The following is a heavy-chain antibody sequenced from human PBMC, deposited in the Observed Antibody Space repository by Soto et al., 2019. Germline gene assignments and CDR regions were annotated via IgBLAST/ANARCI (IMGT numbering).Heavy chain of an antibody. Sequence: VQLVQSGAEVKKPGASVKVSCKASGYTFTSYDINWVRQATGQGLEWMGWMNPNSSNTGYAQKFQGRVTMTRNTTISTAYMELSSLISENTALYYCSRDRDRGMDVWGQGTTVTVSS. CDR1: GYTFTSYD. J-gene: IGHJ6*02. CDR3: SRDRDRGMDV. CDR2: MNPNSSNT. V-gene: IGHV1-8*01.